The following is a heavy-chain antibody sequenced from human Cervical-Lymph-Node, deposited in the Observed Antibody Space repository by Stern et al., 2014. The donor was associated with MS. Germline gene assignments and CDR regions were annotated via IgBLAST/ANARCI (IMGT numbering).Heavy chain of an antibody. Sequence: ESGPTLVKPTQTLTLTCTFSGFSLTTSGVGVGWIRQPPGNALEWLALIYEDDDKYYSPSLRNRLTIAKDTSKNQVVLRMTSVDPGDTATYYCAQTRNYYDATGYHGFEIWGQGTMVTVSS. J-gene: IGHJ3*02. CDR3: AQTRNYYDATGYHGFEI. V-gene: IGHV2-5*02. CDR2: IYEDDDK. CDR1: GFSLTTSGVG. D-gene: IGHD3-22*01.